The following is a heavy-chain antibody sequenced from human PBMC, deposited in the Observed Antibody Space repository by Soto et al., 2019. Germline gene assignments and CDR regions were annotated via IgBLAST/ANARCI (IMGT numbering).Heavy chain of an antibody. V-gene: IGHV5-10-1*01. D-gene: IGHD2-15*01. CDR2: IDPSDSYT. Sequence: PGESLKISCKGSGYSFTSYWISWVRQMPGKGLEWMGRIDPSDSYTNYSPSFQGHVTISADKSISTAYLQWSSLKASDTAMYYCASSIGYCSGSSSNSLYDYSGMDVWGQGTTVTVSS. J-gene: IGHJ6*02. CDR1: GYSFTSYW. CDR3: ASSIGYCSGSSSNSLYDYSGMDV.